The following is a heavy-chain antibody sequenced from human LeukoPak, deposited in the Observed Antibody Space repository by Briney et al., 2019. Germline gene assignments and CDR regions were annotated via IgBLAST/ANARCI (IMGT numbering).Heavy chain of an antibody. CDR1: GFTFSSYA. V-gene: IGHV3-23*01. J-gene: IGHJ2*01. CDR3: AKLGGGIYWYFDL. Sequence: GGSLRLSCAASGFTFSSYAMSWVRQAPGKGLEWVSIISGSGGKTFYADSVKGRFTISRDNSKNTLYLQMNSLRAEDTAVYHCAKLGGGIYWYFDLWGRGTLVTVSS. CDR2: ISGSGGKT. D-gene: IGHD1-26*01.